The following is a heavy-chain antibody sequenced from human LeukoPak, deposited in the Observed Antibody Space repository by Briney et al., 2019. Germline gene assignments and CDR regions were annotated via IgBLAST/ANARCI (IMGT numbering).Heavy chain of an antibody. J-gene: IGHJ4*02. CDR1: GYTFTSFG. Sequence: ASVKVSCKASGYTFTSFGISWVRQAPGQGREWMGWISAYNGNRNYAQKFQGRVTMTTDTSTSTAYMELRSLRSDDTAVYYCARERYDDSSGYPSYFDYWGQGTLVTVSS. V-gene: IGHV1-18*01. CDR3: ARERYDDSSGYPSYFDY. D-gene: IGHD3-22*01. CDR2: ISAYNGNR.